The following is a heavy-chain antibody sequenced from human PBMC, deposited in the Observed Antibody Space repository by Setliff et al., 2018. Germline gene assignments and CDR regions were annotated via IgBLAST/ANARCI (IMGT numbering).Heavy chain of an antibody. CDR1: ANTLSTSYY. V-gene: IGHV4-38-2*01. Sequence: SETLSLTCAVSANTLSTSYYWGWVRQPPGKGLEWIGAVYKGGSTYYNPSLGSRVSLSLDTSTRQVSLTPNFVTAADTGVSCCTTRTFAVIPHSGLGLDYFYGMDVWGRGTTVTVSS. J-gene: IGHJ6*02. CDR3: TTRTFAVIPHSGLGLDYFYGMDV. D-gene: IGHD2-21*01. CDR2: VYKGGST.